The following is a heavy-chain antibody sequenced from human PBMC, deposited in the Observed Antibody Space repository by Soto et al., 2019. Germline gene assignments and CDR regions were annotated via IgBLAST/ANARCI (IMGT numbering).Heavy chain of an antibody. D-gene: IGHD3-22*01. Sequence: GESLKISCKGSGYSFTSYWISWVRQMPGKGLEWMGRIDPSDSYTNYSPSFQGHVTISADKSISTAYLQWSSLKASDTAMYYCARQWTYYYDSSGLGYYGMDVWGQGTTVTVPS. CDR2: IDPSDSYT. V-gene: IGHV5-10-1*01. CDR1: GYSFTSYW. CDR3: ARQWTYYYDSSGLGYYGMDV. J-gene: IGHJ6*02.